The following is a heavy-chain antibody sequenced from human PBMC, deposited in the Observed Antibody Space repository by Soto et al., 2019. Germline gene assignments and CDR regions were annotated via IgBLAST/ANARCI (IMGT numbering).Heavy chain of an antibody. V-gene: IGHV6-1*01. J-gene: IGHJ6*02. CDR2: TYYRSKWYN. Sequence: SQTLSLTCAISGDSVSSNSAAWNWIRQSPSRGLEWLGRTYYRSKWYNDYAVSVKSRITINPDTSKNQFSLQLNSVTPEDTAVYYCARVKLVPAAMLNYYYYGMDVWGQGTTVTVSS. CDR1: GDSVSSNSAA. CDR3: ARVKLVPAAMLNYYYYGMDV. D-gene: IGHD2-2*01.